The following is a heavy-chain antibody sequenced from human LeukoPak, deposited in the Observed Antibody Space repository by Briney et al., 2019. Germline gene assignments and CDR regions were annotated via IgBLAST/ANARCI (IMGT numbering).Heavy chain of an antibody. CDR3: ARDTYYDFWSGYYSFAY. Sequence: ASVKVSCKASGYTFTSYGISWVRQAPGQGLEWMGGISACNGNTNYAQKLQGRVTMTTDTSTSTAYMELRSLRSDDTAVYYCARDTYYDFWSGYYSFAYWGQGTLVTVSS. CDR2: ISACNGNT. V-gene: IGHV1-18*01. CDR1: GYTFTSYG. D-gene: IGHD3-3*01. J-gene: IGHJ4*02.